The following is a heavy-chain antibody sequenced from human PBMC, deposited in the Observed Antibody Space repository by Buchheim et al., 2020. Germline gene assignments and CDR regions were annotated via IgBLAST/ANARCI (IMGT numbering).Heavy chain of an antibody. CDR2: ISGSGDST. CDR1: GFTFSSYA. J-gene: IGHJ2*01. D-gene: IGHD5-18*01. Sequence: EVQLLESGGGLVQPGGSLRLSCAASGFTFSSYAMSWVRQAPGKGLEWVSGISGSGDSTYYADSVRGRFTISRDNSKNTLYLQMNSLRAEDTAVYYCAKSSTRGYSYGSELDWYFDLWGRGTL. CDR3: AKSSTRGYSYGSELDWYFDL. V-gene: IGHV3-23*01.